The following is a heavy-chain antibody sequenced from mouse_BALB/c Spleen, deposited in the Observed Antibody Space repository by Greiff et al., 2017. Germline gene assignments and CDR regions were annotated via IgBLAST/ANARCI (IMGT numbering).Heavy chain of an antibody. V-gene: IGHV10-1*02. D-gene: IGHD2-3*01. J-gene: IGHJ2*01. CDR2: IRSKSNNYAT. Sequence: DVQLVESGGGLVQPKGSLKLSCAASGFTFNTYAMNWVRQAPGKGLEWVARIRSKSNNYATYYADSVKDRFTISRDDSQSMLYLQMNNLKTEDTAMYYCVRHDYFDYWGQGTTLTVSS. CDR1: GFTFNTYA. CDR3: VRHDYFDY.